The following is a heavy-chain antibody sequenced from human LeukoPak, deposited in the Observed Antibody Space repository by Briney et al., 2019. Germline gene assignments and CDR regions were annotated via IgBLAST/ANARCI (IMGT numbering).Heavy chain of an antibody. Sequence: PGGSLRLSCAASGFTFDDYAMHWVRQAPGKGLEWVSGISWNSGSIGYADSVKGRFTISRDNAKNSLYLQMNSLRAEDTALYYCAKGYGSGSFFGYWGQGTLVTVSS. J-gene: IGHJ4*02. CDR3: AKGYGSGSFFGY. CDR1: GFTFDDYA. CDR2: ISWNSGSI. D-gene: IGHD3-10*01. V-gene: IGHV3-9*01.